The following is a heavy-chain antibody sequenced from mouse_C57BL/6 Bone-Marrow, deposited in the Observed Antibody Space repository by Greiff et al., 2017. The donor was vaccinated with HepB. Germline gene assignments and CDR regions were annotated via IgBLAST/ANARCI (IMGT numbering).Heavy chain of an antibody. CDR2: IDPSDSYT. V-gene: IGHV1-59*01. Sequence: QVQLQQPGAELVRPGSSVKLSCKASGYTFTSYWMDWVKQRPGQGLEWIGVIDPSDSYTNYNQKFKGKATLTVDTSSSTAYMQLSSLTSEDSAVYYCAGPYYSGNSYGFAYWGQGTLVTVSA. CDR1: GYTFTSYW. D-gene: IGHD1-1*01. CDR3: AGPYYSGNSYGFAY. J-gene: IGHJ3*01.